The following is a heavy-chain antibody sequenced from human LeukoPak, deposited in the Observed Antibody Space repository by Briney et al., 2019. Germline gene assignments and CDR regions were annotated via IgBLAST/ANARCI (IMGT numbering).Heavy chain of an antibody. CDR2: ISSSSSYI. CDR1: GFTFSDYY. Sequence: GGSLRLSCAASGFTFSDYYMSWIRQAPGKGLEWVSYISSSSSYIYYADSVKGRFTISRDNAKNSLYLQMNSLRAEDTAVYYCARDKFEGIAPSNYFDYWGQGTLVTVSS. CDR3: ARDKFEGIAPSNYFDY. D-gene: IGHD6-13*01. J-gene: IGHJ4*02. V-gene: IGHV3-11*06.